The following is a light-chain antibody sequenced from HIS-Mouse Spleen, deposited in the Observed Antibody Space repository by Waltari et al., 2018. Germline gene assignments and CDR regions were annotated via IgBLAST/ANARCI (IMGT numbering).Light chain of an antibody. CDR3: QQYYSTPYT. V-gene: IGKV4-1*01. CDR2: WAS. J-gene: IGKJ2*01. Sequence: DIVMTQSPDSLAVSLGERATINCKSSQSVLYSSNNKNYLAWYQQKPGQPPKLLIYWASTRESGVPDRFSGSGSGTDYTLTISSLPAEDVAVYYCQQYYSTPYTFGQGTTLEIK. CDR1: QSVLYSSNNKNY.